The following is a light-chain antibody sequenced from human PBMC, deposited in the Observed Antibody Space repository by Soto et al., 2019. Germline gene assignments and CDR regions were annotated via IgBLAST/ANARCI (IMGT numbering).Light chain of an antibody. V-gene: IGKV3-11*01. CDR1: QSVSSY. J-gene: IGKJ1*01. Sequence: EIVLTQSPATLSLSPGERATLSCRASQSVSSYLAWYQQKPGQPPRLLIYDASNRATGIPARFSGSGSGTAFTLTISSLEPEDFVVYYCQQRSNWPPGTWTFGQGTKVEIK. CDR2: DAS. CDR3: QQRSNWPPGTWT.